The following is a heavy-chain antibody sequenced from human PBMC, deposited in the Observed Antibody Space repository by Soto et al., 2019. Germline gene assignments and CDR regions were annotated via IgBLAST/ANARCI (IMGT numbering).Heavy chain of an antibody. D-gene: IGHD3-10*01. CDR1: GDSVSDGSYY. V-gene: IGHV4-61*01. CDR2: IYYNGST. CDR3: ARDIRGYSRALDF. Sequence: PSETLSLTSTVSGDSVSDGSYYSSWIRQPPGKGLEWIGYIYYNGSTNYNPSLKSRVTMSVDTSTNQFSLSLSSVTGADTAIYYWARDIRGYSRALDFWGQGTVVTVSS. J-gene: IGHJ4*02.